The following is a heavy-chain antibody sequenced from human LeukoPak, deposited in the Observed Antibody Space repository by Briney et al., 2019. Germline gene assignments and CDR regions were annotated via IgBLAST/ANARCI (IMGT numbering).Heavy chain of an antibody. J-gene: IGHJ4*02. Sequence: GASVTVSLKATVSTFTSNSFNWVRQPPGQGLEWMGWISAYNGNTNYAQKLQGRVTMTTVTSTSTAYMELRSLRSDDTAVYYCARGGFDYWGQGTLVTVSS. CDR1: VSTFTSNS. CDR2: ISAYNGNT. CDR3: ARGGFDY. V-gene: IGHV1-18*01.